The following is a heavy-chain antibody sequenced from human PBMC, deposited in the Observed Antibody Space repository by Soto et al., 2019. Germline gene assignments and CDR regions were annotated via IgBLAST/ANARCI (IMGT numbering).Heavy chain of an antibody. CDR3: VRQQYDFLVDP. D-gene: IGHD3-16*01. V-gene: IGHV3-21*01. CDR2: IDASSTHI. J-gene: IGHJ5*02. CDR1: GFSFSIYN. Sequence: EVQLVESGGGLVKPGGSLRLSCAASGFSFSIYNMNWVRQAPGKGLEWVSSIDASSTHIYYADSVKGRFTISRDNGKSSLYLQMDSLRAEDTALYYCVRQQYDFLVDPWGQGTLVTVSS.